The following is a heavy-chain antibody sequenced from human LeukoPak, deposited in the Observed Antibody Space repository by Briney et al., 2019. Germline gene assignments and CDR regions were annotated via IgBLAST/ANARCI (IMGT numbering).Heavy chain of an antibody. V-gene: IGHV4-61*05. CDR1: GGSISSSSYY. J-gene: IGHJ3*02. CDR2: IYYSGST. CDR3: ARGFDAHNAFDI. Sequence: SETLSLTCTVSGGSISSSSYYWGWIRQPPGKGLEWIGYIYYSGSTNYNPYLKSRVTISVDTSKNQFSLKLSSVTAAGTAVYYCARGFDAHNAFDIWGQGTMVTVSS. D-gene: IGHD3-9*01.